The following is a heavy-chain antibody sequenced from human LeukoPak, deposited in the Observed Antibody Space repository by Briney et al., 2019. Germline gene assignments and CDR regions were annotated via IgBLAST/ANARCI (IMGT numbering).Heavy chain of an antibody. D-gene: IGHD2-21*02. CDR3: AKGPYCGGDCYSGPIDY. V-gene: IGHV3-30-3*01. J-gene: IGHJ4*02. Sequence: GGSLRLSCAASGFTFSSYAMHWVRQAPGKGLEWVAVISYDGSNKYYADSVKGRFTISRDNTKNTLYLQMNSLRAEDTAVYYCAKGPYCGGDCYSGPIDYWGQGTLVTVSS. CDR1: GFTFSSYA. CDR2: ISYDGSNK.